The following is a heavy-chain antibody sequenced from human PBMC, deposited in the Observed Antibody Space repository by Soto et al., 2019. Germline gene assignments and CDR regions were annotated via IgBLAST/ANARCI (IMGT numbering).Heavy chain of an antibody. J-gene: IGHJ6*02. Sequence: PGGSLRLSCTASGFTFNNHGMSWVRQAPGKGLEWVSAISGTGINTDYADSVKGRFTISRDNSKNTLYLQMSSLTTEDTATYYCVKGGTSSGYYYYYGMDVWGQGTTVTVSS. CDR1: GFTFNNHG. V-gene: IGHV3-23*01. CDR2: ISGTGINT. D-gene: IGHD3-10*01. CDR3: VKGGTSSGYYYYYGMDV.